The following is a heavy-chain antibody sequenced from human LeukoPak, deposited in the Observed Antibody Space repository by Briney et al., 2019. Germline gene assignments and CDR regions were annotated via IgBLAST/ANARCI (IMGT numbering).Heavy chain of an antibody. CDR3: ARMDGSNWTFDY. J-gene: IGHJ4*02. V-gene: IGHV4-4*07. CDR2: IFCSGNT. D-gene: IGHD6-13*01. CDR1: GGSIDNYY. Sequence: TSETLSLTCPVSGGSIDNYYWSWIRQPTGKDLEWIGRIFCSGNTNYNPSLKSRVTMSVDTSKTQFSLKLSSVTAADTAVYYCARMDGSNWTFDYWGQGTLVTVSS.